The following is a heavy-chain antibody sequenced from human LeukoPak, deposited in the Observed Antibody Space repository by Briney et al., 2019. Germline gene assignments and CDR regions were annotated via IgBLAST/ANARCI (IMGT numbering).Heavy chain of an antibody. CDR3: AKDQSNMVRGVIDY. CDR2: ISGSGGST. CDR1: GFTFSSYA. Sequence: GGSLRLSCVPSGFTFSSYAMSWVRQAPGKGLEWVSAISGSGGSTYYADSVKGRFTISRDNSKNTLYLQMHSLRAEGTAVYYCAKDQSNMVRGVIDYWGQGTMVTVSS. V-gene: IGHV3-23*01. J-gene: IGHJ4*02. D-gene: IGHD3-10*01.